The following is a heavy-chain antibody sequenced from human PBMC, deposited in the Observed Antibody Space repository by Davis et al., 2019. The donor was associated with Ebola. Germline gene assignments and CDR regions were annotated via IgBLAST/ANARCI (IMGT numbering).Heavy chain of an antibody. CDR3: AKEAGRYGSGSYVTN. Sequence: PGGSLRLSCAASGFTFSDYDMNWVRQAPGKGLEWVSSISISSGYIYYADSLKGRFTISRDNSKNTLYLQMDILRAEDTALYYCAKEAGRYGSGSYVTNWGQGTLVAVSS. CDR1: GFTFSDYD. J-gene: IGHJ4*02. D-gene: IGHD3-10*01. CDR2: ISISSGYI. V-gene: IGHV3-21*04.